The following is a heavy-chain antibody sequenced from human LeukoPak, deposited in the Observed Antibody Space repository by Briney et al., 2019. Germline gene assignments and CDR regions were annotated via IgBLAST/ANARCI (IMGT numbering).Heavy chain of an antibody. CDR2: IWYDGSNK. CDR3: AKEGDILTGYYNGYYFDY. CDR1: GFTFSSYG. D-gene: IGHD3-9*01. V-gene: IGHV3-33*06. Sequence: PGGSLRLSCAASGFTFSSYGMHWVRQAPGKGLEWVAVIWYDGSNKYYADSVKGRFTISRDNPKNTLYLQMNSLRAEDTAVYYCAKEGDILTGYYNGYYFDYWGQGTLVTVSS. J-gene: IGHJ4*02.